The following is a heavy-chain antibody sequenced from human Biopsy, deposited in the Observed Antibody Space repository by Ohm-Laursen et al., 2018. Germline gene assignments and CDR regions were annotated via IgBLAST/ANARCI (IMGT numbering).Heavy chain of an antibody. V-gene: IGHV4-59*01. Sequence: GTLSLTWSVSGGSISSDYWSWIRQTPGKGLEWIGYIYYSGSTNYNPSLKSRVTISVDTSKNQFSLRLNSVTAVDTAVYYCARATNSTGWPYYYFYGMDVWGQGTTVTVSS. CDR2: IYYSGST. CDR1: GGSISSDY. J-gene: IGHJ6*02. CDR3: ARATNSTGWPYYYFYGMDV. D-gene: IGHD2/OR15-2a*01.